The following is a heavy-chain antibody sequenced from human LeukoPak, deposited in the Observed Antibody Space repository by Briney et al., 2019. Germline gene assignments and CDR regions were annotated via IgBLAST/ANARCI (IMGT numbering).Heavy chain of an antibody. CDR3: AWSVSGATFDY. Sequence: GESLKISCQGSGYIFTTYWIAWVRQPPGKGLEWMGIIYPGDSDTRYSPSFQGQVTISADKSMRVAYLQWTSLKASDTAMYYCAWSVSGATFDYWGQGTLVTVSS. V-gene: IGHV5-51*01. J-gene: IGHJ4*02. CDR2: IYPGDSDT. D-gene: IGHD6-19*01. CDR1: GYIFTTYW.